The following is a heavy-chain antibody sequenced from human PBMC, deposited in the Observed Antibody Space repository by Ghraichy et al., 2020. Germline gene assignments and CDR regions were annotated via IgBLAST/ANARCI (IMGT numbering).Heavy chain of an antibody. CDR1: GFSVSDKY. Sequence: GESLNISCAASGFSVSDKYMGWVRQAPGKGLEWVSVFYSGGSTYYADSVKGRFTVSRDNSKNTLFLQMNNLRAEDTALYYCARGEGWLLNAFDIWGQGTMLIVSS. CDR2: FYSGGST. CDR3: ARGEGWLLNAFDI. D-gene: IGHD5-24*01. J-gene: IGHJ3*02. V-gene: IGHV3-53*01.